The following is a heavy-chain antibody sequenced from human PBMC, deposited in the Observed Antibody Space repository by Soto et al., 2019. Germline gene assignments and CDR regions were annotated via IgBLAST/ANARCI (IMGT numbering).Heavy chain of an antibody. CDR1: VFTFRIYC. Sequence: WLSXRLSGSASVFTFRIYCMHLVRQAPGKGLEWVAVIWYDGSNKYYADSVKGRFTISRDNSENTLYLQMDSLRAEDTALYYCKRADWLNYLPFYWGQGALVTV. J-gene: IGHJ4*02. D-gene: IGHD3-10*01. CDR2: IWYDGSNK. CDR3: KRADWLNYLPFY. V-gene: IGHV3-33*01.